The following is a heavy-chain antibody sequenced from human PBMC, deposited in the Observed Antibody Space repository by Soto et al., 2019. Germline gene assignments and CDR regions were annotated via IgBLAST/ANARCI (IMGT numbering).Heavy chain of an antibody. CDR3: ARDFGSPLYYYDSRAWYFDY. J-gene: IGHJ4*02. Sequence: GASVKVSCKASGGTFSSYAISWVRQAPGQGLEWMGGIIPIFGTANYAQKFQGRVTITADESTSTAYMELSSLRSEDTAVYYCARDFGSPLYYYDSRAWYFDYWGQGTLVTVSS. V-gene: IGHV1-69*13. CDR1: GGTFSSYA. CDR2: IIPIFGTA. D-gene: IGHD3-22*01.